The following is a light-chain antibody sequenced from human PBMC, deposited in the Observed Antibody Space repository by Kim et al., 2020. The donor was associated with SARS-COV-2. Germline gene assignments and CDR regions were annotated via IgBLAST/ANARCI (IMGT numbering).Light chain of an antibody. J-gene: IGLJ2*01. CDR2: QNS. CDR3: QAWDRTSVI. CDR1: ELGNKY. Sequence: SYELTQPPSVSVSPGQTATITCSGDELGNKYACWYQQKPGQSPVLVIYQNSKRPSGIPERLSGSNSGNTATLTISGAQAMDEADYYCQAWDRTSVIFGG. V-gene: IGLV3-1*01.